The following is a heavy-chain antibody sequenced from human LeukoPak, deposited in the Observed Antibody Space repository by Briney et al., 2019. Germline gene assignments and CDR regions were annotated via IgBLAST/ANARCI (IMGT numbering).Heavy chain of an antibody. CDR3: ASTTYYYDSSGYYFLDY. D-gene: IGHD3-22*01. CDR2: IYTSGST. Sequence: SETLSLICTVSGDSIRSYYWSWIRQPAGKGLEWIGRIYTSGSTNYNPSLQNRVTMSVDTSKNQFSLKLSSVTAADTAVYYCASTTYYYDSSGYYFLDYWGQGTLVTVS. J-gene: IGHJ4*02. V-gene: IGHV4-4*07. CDR1: GDSIRSYY.